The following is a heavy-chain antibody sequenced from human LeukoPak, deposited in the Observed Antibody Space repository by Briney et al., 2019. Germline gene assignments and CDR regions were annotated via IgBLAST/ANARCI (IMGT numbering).Heavy chain of an antibody. D-gene: IGHD3-10*01. CDR1: GFTFNNYW. Sequence: GGSLRLSCAASGFTFNNYWIHWVRQVPGKGLVWVSRINNDGSSASYVDSVKGRFTISRDNAKNSLYLQMNSLRAEDTAVYYCATSRGSGSPEDYWGQGTLVTVSS. CDR3: ATSRGSGSPEDY. J-gene: IGHJ4*02. CDR2: INNDGSSA. V-gene: IGHV3-74*01.